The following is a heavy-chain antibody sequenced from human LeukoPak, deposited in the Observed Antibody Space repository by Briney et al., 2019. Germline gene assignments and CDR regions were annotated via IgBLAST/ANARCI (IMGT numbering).Heavy chain of an antibody. Sequence: GGSLRLSCAASGFTFSVYAMSWVRQAPGKGLEWVSTIVGSGRGRITYYVDSVEGRFTISRDNSKNTLYLQMDSLRAEETAVYYCAKEGISSTGYYYYGFDFWGQGPLVTVSS. CDR3: AKEGISSTGYYYYGFDF. D-gene: IGHD3-22*01. CDR2: IVGSGRGRIT. CDR1: GFTFSVYA. V-gene: IGHV3-23*01. J-gene: IGHJ4*02.